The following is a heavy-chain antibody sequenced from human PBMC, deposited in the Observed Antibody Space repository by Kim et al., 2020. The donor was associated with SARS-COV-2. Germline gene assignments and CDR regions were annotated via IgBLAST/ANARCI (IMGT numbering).Heavy chain of an antibody. Sequence: YDMNWVRRAPGKGLEWLSFITKSSTTIYYANSVKGRFTISRDNAKNSLYLQMNSLRDEDSALYYSSPTSPKVFPLSLDSTPQDGNVVVACLATGY. D-gene: IGHD1-1*01. CDR3: SPTSPKVFPLSLDSTPQDGNVVVACLATGY. V-gene: IGHV3-48*02. CDR2: ITKSSTTI. CDR1: YD. J-gene: IGHJ4*03.